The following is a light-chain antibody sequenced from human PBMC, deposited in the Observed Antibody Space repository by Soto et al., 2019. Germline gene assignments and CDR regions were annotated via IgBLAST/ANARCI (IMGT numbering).Light chain of an antibody. Sequence: QSVLTQPPSASGTPGQRVTSSCSGSSANIGSNTVNWYQHLPGPAPKLRIYSNNQRPSGVPDRFSGSKSGTSASLAISGLPSEDEVHYYCSAWNDSLNGPGVVFGGGTKLTVL. J-gene: IGLJ2*01. CDR2: SNN. CDR3: SAWNDSLNGPGVV. CDR1: SANIGSNT. V-gene: IGLV1-44*01.